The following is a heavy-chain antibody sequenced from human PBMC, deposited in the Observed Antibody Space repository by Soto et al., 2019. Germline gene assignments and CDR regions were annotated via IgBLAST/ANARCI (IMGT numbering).Heavy chain of an antibody. CDR1: GGTFSSYA. D-gene: IGHD4-4*01. V-gene: IGHV1-69*13. J-gene: IGHJ6*02. CDR2: IIPIFGTA. CDR3: ARETTVTAYYYYGMDV. Sequence: GASVKVSSKAPGGTFSSYAISWSRHAPEQGLEWMGGIIPIFGTANYAQKFQGRVTITADESTSTAYMELSSLRSEDTAVYYCARETTVTAYYYYGMDVWGQGTTVTVSS.